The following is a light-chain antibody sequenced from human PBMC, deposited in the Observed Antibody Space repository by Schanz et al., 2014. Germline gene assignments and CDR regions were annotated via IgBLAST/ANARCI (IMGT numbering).Light chain of an antibody. CDR3: CSYAGSSTVV. J-gene: IGLJ2*01. Sequence: QSVLTQPPSVSQAPRQSVTISCSGSSSNIGKNAVNWYQQLPEKPPKVVIYFDDLMPSGVSARFSGSKSGNTASLTVSGLQAEDEADYYCCSYAGSSTVVFGGGTKLTVL. CDR2: FDD. V-gene: IGLV1-36*01. CDR1: SSNIGKNA.